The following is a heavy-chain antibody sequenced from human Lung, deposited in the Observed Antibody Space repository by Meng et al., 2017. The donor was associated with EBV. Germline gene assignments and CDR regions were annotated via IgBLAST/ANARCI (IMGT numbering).Heavy chain of an antibody. J-gene: IGHJ4*02. CDR2: INPHSGAT. CDR1: GYNFIAYY. Sequence: QGQPMLAGAEVKKPGASVKVSCKASGYNFIAYYLHWVRQAPGQGLEYMGRINPHSGATIYAQRFQGRVTMTRDTSINTAYMELRSLRSDDTAVYYCAREADGATFDYWGQGTLVTVSS. CDR3: AREADGATFDY. V-gene: IGHV1-2*06. D-gene: IGHD1-26*01.